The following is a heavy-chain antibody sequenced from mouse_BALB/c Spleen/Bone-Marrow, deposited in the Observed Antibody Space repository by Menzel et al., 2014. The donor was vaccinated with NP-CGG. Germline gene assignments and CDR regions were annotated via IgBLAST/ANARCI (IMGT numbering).Heavy chain of an antibody. Sequence: EVQGVESGGGLVQPGGSLKLSCAASGFDFSRYWMSWVRQAPGKGLEWIGEINPESSTINYTPSLKDKFIISRDNAKNTLYLQMSKVRSEDTALYYCASLHYYGFFAYWGQGTLVTVSA. CDR3: ASLHYYGFFAY. V-gene: IGHV4-1*02. CDR1: GFDFSRYW. J-gene: IGHJ3*01. D-gene: IGHD1-2*01. CDR2: INPESSTI.